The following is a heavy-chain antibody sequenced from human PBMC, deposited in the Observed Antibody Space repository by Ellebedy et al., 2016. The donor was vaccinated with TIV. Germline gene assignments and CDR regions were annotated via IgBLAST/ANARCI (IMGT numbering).Heavy chain of an antibody. CDR3: AKDQRRVQLVRTVDY. CDR1: GFTFSSYA. J-gene: IGHJ4*02. V-gene: IGHV3-23*01. CDR2: ISGSGGST. D-gene: IGHD6-6*01. Sequence: GESLKISXAASGFTFSSYAMHWVRQAPGKGLEWVSAISGSGGSTYYADSVKGRFTISRDNSKNTLYLQMNSLRAEDTAVYYCAKDQRRVQLVRTVDYWGQGTLVTVSS.